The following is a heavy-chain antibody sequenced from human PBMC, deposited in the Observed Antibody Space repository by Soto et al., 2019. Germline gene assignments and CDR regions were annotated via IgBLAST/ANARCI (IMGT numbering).Heavy chain of an antibody. CDR2: INHSGST. J-gene: IGHJ5*02. D-gene: IGHD3-10*01. CDR3: ARALGRGGGYGPLVRRLVWFDP. CDR1: GGSFSGYY. Sequence: SETLSLTCAVYGGSFSGYYWSWIRQPPGKGLEWIGEINHSGSTNYNPSLKSRVTISVDTSKNQFSLKLSSVTAADTAVYYCARALGRGGGYGPLVRRLVWFDPWGQGTLVTVSS. V-gene: IGHV4-34*01.